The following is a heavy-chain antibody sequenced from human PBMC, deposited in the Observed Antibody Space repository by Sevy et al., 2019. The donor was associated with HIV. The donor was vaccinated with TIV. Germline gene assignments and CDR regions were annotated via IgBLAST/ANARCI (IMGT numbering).Heavy chain of an antibody. D-gene: IGHD3-16*01. V-gene: IGHV1-8*01. CDR2: MNPNSGNT. J-gene: IGHJ4*02. CDR3: ARTFLAADGGFDY. CDR1: GYTFTSYD. Sequence: ASVKVSCKASGYTFTSYDINWVRQATGQGLEWMGWMNPNSGNTGYAQKFQGRVTMTRNTSISTAYMELSSLRSEDTAACNSARTFLAADGGFDYWGQGTLVTASS.